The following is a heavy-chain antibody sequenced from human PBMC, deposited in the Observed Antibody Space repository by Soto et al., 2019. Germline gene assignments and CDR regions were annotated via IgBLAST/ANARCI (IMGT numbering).Heavy chain of an antibody. CDR1: GYTFTGYY. D-gene: IGHD3-10*01. J-gene: IGHJ5*02. Sequence: ASVKVSCKASGYTFTGYYMHWVRQAPGQGLEWMGWINPNSGGTNYAQKFQGRVTMTRDTSISTAYMELSRLRSDDTAVYYCAREGVLLWFGLDPCGQGPLVTVYS. CDR3: AREGVLLWFGLDP. CDR2: INPNSGGT. V-gene: IGHV1-2*02.